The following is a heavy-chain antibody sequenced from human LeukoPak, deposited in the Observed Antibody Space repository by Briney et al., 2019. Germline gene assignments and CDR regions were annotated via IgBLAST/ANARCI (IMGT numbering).Heavy chain of an antibody. V-gene: IGHV3-48*01. J-gene: IGHJ3*02. CDR1: KFTLSSYN. Sequence: GGSLRLSCAASKFTLSSYNMNWVRQAPGKGLERVSFITTSSSTIYYADSVKGRFTISRDNDKNSLYLQMNSLRAEDTAVYYCARDSGYPRAHGFDIWGQGTMVTVSS. CDR3: ARDSGYPRAHGFDI. D-gene: IGHD3-22*01. CDR2: ITTSSSTI.